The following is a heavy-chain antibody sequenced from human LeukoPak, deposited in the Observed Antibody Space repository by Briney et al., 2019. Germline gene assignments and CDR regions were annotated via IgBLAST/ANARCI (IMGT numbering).Heavy chain of an antibody. CDR2: IYYSGST. J-gene: IGHJ4*02. D-gene: IGHD1-7*01. CDR3: ARLYGNYQNYFDY. V-gene: IGHV4-39*07. CDR1: GGSISSSSYY. Sequence: SETLSLTCTVSGGSISSSSYYWGWIRQPPGKGLEWIGSIYYSGSTFSNPSLKSRVTISVDTSKNQFSLKLRSVTAADTAVYYCARLYGNYQNYFDYWGQGTLVTVSS.